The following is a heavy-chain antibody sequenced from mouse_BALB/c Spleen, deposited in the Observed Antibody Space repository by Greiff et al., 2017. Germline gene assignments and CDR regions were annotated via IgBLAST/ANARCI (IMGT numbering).Heavy chain of an antibody. CDR1: GYTFSSYW. CDR3: ARSGLRRYYFDY. CDR2: ILPGSGST. Sequence: VQLVESGAELMKPGASVKISCKATGYTFSSYWIEWVKQRPGHGLEWIGEILPGSGSTNYNEKFKGKATFTADTSSNTAYMQLSSLTSEDSAVYYCARSGLRRYYFDYWGQGTTLTVSS. D-gene: IGHD2-2*01. J-gene: IGHJ2*01. V-gene: IGHV1-9*01.